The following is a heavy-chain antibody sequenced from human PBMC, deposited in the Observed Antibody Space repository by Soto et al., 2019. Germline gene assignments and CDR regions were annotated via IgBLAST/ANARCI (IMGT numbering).Heavy chain of an antibody. J-gene: IGHJ6*02. CDR3: ERGPKLRGSRWYYYYGMDV. CDR2: INHSGST. CDR1: GGSFSGYY. D-gene: IGHD3-10*01. Sequence: PSETLSLTCAVYGGSFSGYYWSWIRQPPGKGLEWIGEINHSGSTNYNPSLKSRVTISVDTSKNQFSLKLSSVTAADTAVYYCERGPKLRGSRWYYYYGMDVWGQGTTVTVSS. V-gene: IGHV4-34*01.